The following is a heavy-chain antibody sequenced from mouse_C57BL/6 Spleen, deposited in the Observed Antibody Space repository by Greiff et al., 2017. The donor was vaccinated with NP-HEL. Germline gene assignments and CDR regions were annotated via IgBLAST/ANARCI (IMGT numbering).Heavy chain of an antibody. J-gene: IGHJ2*01. CDR3: ARTPHYGSSFGPFDY. CDR1: GYTFTSYW. CDR2: ILPGSGST. V-gene: IGHV1-9*01. D-gene: IGHD1-1*01. Sequence: QVQLQQPGAELVKPGASVKLSCKASGYTFTSYWIEWVKQRPGHGLEWIGEILPGSGSTNYNEKFKGKATFTADTSSNTAYMQLSSLTTEDSAIYYCARTPHYGSSFGPFDYWGQGTTLTVSS.